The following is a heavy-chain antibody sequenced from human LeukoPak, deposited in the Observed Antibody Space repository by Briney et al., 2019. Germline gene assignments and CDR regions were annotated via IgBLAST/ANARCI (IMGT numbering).Heavy chain of an antibody. CDR1: GFTFGDYA. V-gene: IGHV3-49*03. CDR2: IKSKDYGGTT. Sequence: GGSLRLSCTASGFTFGDYAMSWFRQAPGKGLEWVDLIKSKDYGGTTEYDASVKGRFTISRDDSKSTAYLQMNSLKTEDTAVYYCTRVTWNGLSPWLDPWGQGTLVTVSS. D-gene: IGHD1-1*01. J-gene: IGHJ5*02. CDR3: TRVTWNGLSPWLDP.